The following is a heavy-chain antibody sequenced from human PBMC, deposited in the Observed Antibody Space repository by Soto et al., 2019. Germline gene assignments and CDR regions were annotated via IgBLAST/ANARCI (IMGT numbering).Heavy chain of an antibody. J-gene: IGHJ3*02. V-gene: IGHV3-23*01. D-gene: IGHD3-10*01. CDR3: ARRVIGSSRAFDI. Sequence: PGGSLRLSCSASVFAFSSHPMSWFRQAPEKGLEWVAGISDGGDLTYNADSVRGRFTISRDNSRNTLYLQMNSLRAEDTAVYYCARRVIGSSRAFDIWGQGTMVTVSS. CDR1: VFAFSSHP. CDR2: ISDGGDLT.